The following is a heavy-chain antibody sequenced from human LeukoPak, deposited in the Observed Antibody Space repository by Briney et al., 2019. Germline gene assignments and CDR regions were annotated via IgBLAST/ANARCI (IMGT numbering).Heavy chain of an antibody. Sequence: SETLSLTCSVSGYSIGSGHYWGWIRQPPGKGLEWIGSMYQTGSSYYNPSLKSRVTISVDTSKNQFSLKLSSVTAADTAVYYCARVRGVLWLPSFDIWGQGTMVTVSS. CDR1: GYSIGSGHY. CDR3: ARVRGVLWLPSFDI. J-gene: IGHJ3*02. D-gene: IGHD3-16*01. CDR2: MYQTGSS. V-gene: IGHV4-38-2*02.